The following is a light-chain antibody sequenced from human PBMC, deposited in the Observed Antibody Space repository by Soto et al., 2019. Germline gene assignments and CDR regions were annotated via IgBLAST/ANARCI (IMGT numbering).Light chain of an antibody. CDR2: EVS. Sequence: QSALTQPASVSVSPGQSITISCTGTSSDVGGYNYVSWYQQHPGKAPKLMIYEVSNRPSGVSNRFSGSKSGNTASLTISGLQAEDEADYYCSSYTSSSTLSVFGTGTKGTVL. V-gene: IGLV2-14*01. CDR1: SSDVGGYNY. J-gene: IGLJ1*01. CDR3: SSYTSSSTLSV.